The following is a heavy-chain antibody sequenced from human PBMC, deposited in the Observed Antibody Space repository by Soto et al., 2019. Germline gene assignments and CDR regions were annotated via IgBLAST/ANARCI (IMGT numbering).Heavy chain of an antibody. CDR2: AYYDGGT. D-gene: IGHD1-1*01. J-gene: IGHJ6*02. V-gene: IGHV4-59*01. CDR3: ERDRKTACGSSTRTYNYNWFDPCG. Sequence: SETLSLTCSVSGVSISRYYFSWIRQPPGKGLEWIGYAYYDGGTGYIYALNRRGTMAVDTYKDKVSLELNSETPADTAVYYCERDRKTACGSSTRTYNYNWFDPCGWGLGITVTSSS. CDR1: GVSISRYY.